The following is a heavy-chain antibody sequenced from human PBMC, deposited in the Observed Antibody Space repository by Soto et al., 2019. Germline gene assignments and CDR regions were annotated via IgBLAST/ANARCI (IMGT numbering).Heavy chain of an antibody. Sequence: QMEQSGAEVRKPGSSVKVSCKPSGGSLTSYPMAWVRQAPGQGFEWMGGIIPIHGTTEYAQKFQGRVTITAEESTNRATLELTGLTSEDTAVYYCARGWGLVSWGQGTRVTVSS. D-gene: IGHD3-16*01. J-gene: IGHJ4*02. CDR1: GGSLTSYP. CDR2: IIPIHGTT. CDR3: ARGWGLVS. V-gene: IGHV1-69*01.